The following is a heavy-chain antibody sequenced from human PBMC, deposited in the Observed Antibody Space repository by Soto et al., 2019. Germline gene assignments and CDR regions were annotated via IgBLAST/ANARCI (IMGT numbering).Heavy chain of an antibody. Sequence: GGSLRLSCAASGFTFSSYAMHWVRQAPGKGLEWVAVISYDGSNKYYADSVKGRFTISRDNSKNTLYLQMNSLRAEDTAVYYCARDSGYYYDSSGYLTPGYWGQGTLVTVS. D-gene: IGHD3-22*01. CDR3: ARDSGYYYDSSGYLTPGY. J-gene: IGHJ4*02. CDR2: ISYDGSNK. CDR1: GFTFSSYA. V-gene: IGHV3-30-3*01.